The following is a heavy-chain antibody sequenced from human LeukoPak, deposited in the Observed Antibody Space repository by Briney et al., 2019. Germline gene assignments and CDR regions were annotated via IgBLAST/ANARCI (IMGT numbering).Heavy chain of an antibody. J-gene: IGHJ4*02. CDR2: ISGSGGST. Sequence: GGSLRLSCAASGFTFSSYAMSWVRQAPGKGLEWVSAISGSGGSTYYADSVKGRFTISRDNSKNTLYLQMHSLRAEDTAVYYCAKDQTTMIVVVIHYFDHWGQGTLVTVSS. CDR3: AKDQTTMIVVVIHYFDH. V-gene: IGHV3-23*01. CDR1: GFTFSSYA. D-gene: IGHD3-22*01.